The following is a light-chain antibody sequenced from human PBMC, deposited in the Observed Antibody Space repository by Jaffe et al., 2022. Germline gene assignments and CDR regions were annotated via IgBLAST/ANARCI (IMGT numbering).Light chain of an antibody. CDR3: QQRYTWPLT. J-gene: IGKJ4*01. CDR2: DAS. CDR1: QSVRGY. Sequence: EIVLTQSPATLSLSPGERATLSCRASQSVRGYLAWYQQKAGQAPRLLIYDASNRATGIPARFSGSGSGTDFTLTISSLEPEDFAVYYCQQRYTWPLTFGGGTKVEIK. V-gene: IGKV3-11*01.